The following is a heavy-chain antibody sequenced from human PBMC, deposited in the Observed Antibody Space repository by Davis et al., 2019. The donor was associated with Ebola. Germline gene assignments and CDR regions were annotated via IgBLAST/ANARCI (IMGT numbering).Heavy chain of an antibody. CDR3: AREVWETTMVYFDY. CDR1: GGTFSSYA. Sequence: SVKVSCKASGGTFSSYAISWVRQAPGQGLEWMGRIIPILGIANYAQKFQGRVTMTTDTSTSTAYMELRSLRSDDTAVYYCAREVWETTMVYFDYWGQGSLVTVSS. CDR2: IIPILGIA. D-gene: IGHD5-18*01. J-gene: IGHJ4*02. V-gene: IGHV1-69*04.